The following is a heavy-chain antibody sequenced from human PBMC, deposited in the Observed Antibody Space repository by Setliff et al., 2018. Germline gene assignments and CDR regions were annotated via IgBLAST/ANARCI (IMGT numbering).Heavy chain of an antibody. J-gene: IGHJ4*02. V-gene: IGHV1-3*01. CDR1: GYTFTSYS. CDR2: INAGNGNT. Sequence: GASVKVSCKASGYTFTSYSMHWVRQAPGQSLEWMGWINAGNGNTKYSQKFQGRVTITRDTSASTAYMELSGLTSEDTAVYYCARGECNDNGCNRAPDYWGQGTLVTVSS. D-gene: IGHD5-12*01. CDR3: ARGECNDNGCNRAPDY.